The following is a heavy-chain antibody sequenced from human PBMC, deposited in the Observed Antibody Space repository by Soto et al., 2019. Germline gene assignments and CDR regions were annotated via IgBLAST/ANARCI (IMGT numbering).Heavy chain of an antibody. D-gene: IGHD3-3*01. CDR1: GYPVTAYY. Sequence: QLHLVQSGAVVKKPGASVTVSCSASGYPVTAYYMHWVRQAPGRGLEWMGGINPATGAAKYTQTCKGRVTMTRDTATSTVFMDLSGLTSEDTAVFYCARGGGVGVAGSAAFDMWGQGTLVTVSS. J-gene: IGHJ3*02. CDR2: INPATGAA. CDR3: ARGGGVGVAGSAAFDM. V-gene: IGHV1-2*02.